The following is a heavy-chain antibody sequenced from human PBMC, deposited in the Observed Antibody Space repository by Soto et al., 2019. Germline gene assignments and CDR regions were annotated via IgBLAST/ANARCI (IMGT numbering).Heavy chain of an antibody. CDR3: ARTLDYGHMDV. Sequence: QVQMQESGPGLVKPSETLSLTSTVSGDSVRNQYWSWIRRPPGRGLEWIGYIYRSGSTKYNPSLKSRLTISVDTSKNQFSLKLSSVTAADTAVYYCARTLDYGHMDVWGKGTTVTVSS. D-gene: IGHD3-16*01. CDR1: GDSVRNQY. CDR2: IYRSGST. V-gene: IGHV4-4*09. J-gene: IGHJ6*03.